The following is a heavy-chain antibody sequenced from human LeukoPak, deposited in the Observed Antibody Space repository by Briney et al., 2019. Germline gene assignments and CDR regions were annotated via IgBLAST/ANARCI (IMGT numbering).Heavy chain of an antibody. CDR3: ARGALLKYQLAIDY. D-gene: IGHD2-2*01. Sequence: GASLRLSCAASGFTFSSYWMTWVRQAPGKGLEWVANINQDGSETYYVDSVKGRFTISRDNAESSLYLQMNSLRAEDTAMYYCARGALLKYQLAIDYWGLGTLVTVSS. J-gene: IGHJ4*02. CDR1: GFTFSSYW. CDR2: INQDGSET. V-gene: IGHV3-7*05.